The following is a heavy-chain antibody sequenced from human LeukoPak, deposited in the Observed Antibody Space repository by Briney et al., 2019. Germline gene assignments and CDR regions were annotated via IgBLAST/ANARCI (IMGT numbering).Heavy chain of an antibody. CDR1: GYTFTGYY. Sequence: ASVKVSCKASGYTFTGYYMHWVRQAPGQGLEWMGRINPNSGGTNYAQKFQGRVTMTRDTSISTAYMELSRLSSDDTAVYYCARTGGYCSGGSCYSNWFDPWGQGTLVTVSS. J-gene: IGHJ5*02. CDR3: ARTGGYCSGGSCYSNWFDP. V-gene: IGHV1-2*06. D-gene: IGHD2-15*01. CDR2: INPNSGGT.